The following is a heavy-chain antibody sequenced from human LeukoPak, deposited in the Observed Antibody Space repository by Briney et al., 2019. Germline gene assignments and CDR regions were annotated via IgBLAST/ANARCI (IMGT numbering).Heavy chain of an antibody. CDR1: GDSVSGNRVA. CDR2: TYYRSRWFS. Sequence: SQTLSLTCAISGDSVSGNRVAWNWIRQSPSRGLEWLGRTYYRSRWFSDYAVSVKSRLTINPDTSKNQFSLQLKSVSPEDTAIYYCARARDFGYMYYFDFWGQGTLVTVSS. D-gene: IGHD3-16*02. CDR3: ARARDFGYMYYFDF. V-gene: IGHV6-1*01. J-gene: IGHJ4*02.